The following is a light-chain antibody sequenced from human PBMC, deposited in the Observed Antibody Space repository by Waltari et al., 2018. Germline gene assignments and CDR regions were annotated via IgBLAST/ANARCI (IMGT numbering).Light chain of an antibody. CDR1: TSAAGTHNY. CDR3: TSYGGVNVLGVL. CDR2: GVT. J-gene: IGLJ2*01. V-gene: IGLV2-8*01. Sequence: QSALTQPPSASGSPGQSVTISCAGPTSAAGTHNYVSWYQHHPGKAPKLLIYGVTERLPGVPDRFSGSKSGTTASLTVSGLQADDEADYYCTSYGGVNVLGVLFGGGTKLTVL.